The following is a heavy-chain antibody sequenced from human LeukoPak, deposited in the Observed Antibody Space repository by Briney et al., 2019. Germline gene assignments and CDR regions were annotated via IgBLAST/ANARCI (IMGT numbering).Heavy chain of an antibody. CDR3: ARVLPHRHLRYGYYGRRGYAFDI. V-gene: IGHV4-31*03. J-gene: IGHJ3*02. D-gene: IGHD4-17*01. CDR1: AGSISSGGYD. CDR2: IYYSGST. Sequence: NTSQTLSLTCTVSAGSISSGGYDWSWIRQHPGKGLEWIGYIYYSGSTYYNPSLKSRVIISVDTSKNQFSLKLSSVTAADTAVYYCARVLPHRHLRYGYYGRRGYAFDIWGQGTMVTVSS.